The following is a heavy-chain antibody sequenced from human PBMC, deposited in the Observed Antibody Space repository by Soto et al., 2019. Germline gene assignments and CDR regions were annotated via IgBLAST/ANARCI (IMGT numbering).Heavy chain of an antibody. Sequence: EVQLVESGGGLVQPGRSLRLSCAASGFTFDDYAMHWVRQAPGKGLEWVSGISWNSGSIGYADSVKGRFTISRDNAKNSLYLQMNSLRAEDTAVYYCARDLLRGGSKQGNWFDPWGQGTLVTVSS. V-gene: IGHV3-9*01. J-gene: IGHJ5*02. CDR1: GFTFDDYA. CDR3: ARDLLRGGSKQGNWFDP. CDR2: ISWNSGSI. D-gene: IGHD3-10*01.